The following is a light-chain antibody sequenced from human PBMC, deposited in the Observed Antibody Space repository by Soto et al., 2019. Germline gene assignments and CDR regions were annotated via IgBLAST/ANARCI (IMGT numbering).Light chain of an antibody. V-gene: IGKV3-15*01. Sequence: EIVMTQSPTTLSVSPREPATLXXRASQYVSNKVAWYQQKPGQAPSXRFLGASTRATGVPARFSGSGSGTQFTLTISSLQSEDFAVYYCQQSTNWLTFGQGTNV. CDR3: QQSTNWLT. CDR2: GAS. J-gene: IGKJ1*01. CDR1: QYVSNK.